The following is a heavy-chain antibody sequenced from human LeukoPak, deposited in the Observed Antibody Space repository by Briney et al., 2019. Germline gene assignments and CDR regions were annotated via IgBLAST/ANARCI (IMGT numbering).Heavy chain of an antibody. CDR2: ISGSGGRT. CDR3: AKVIRGGYGMDV. V-gene: IGHV3-23*01. Sequence: PGGSLRLSCAASGFTFDEYVMHWVRQAPGKGLEWVSAISGSGGRTYYADSVKGRFTISRDNAKNSLSLQLNSLRDEDTAVYFCAKVIRGGYGMDVWGQGTTVTVSS. J-gene: IGHJ6*02. CDR1: GFTFDEYV. D-gene: IGHD3-10*01.